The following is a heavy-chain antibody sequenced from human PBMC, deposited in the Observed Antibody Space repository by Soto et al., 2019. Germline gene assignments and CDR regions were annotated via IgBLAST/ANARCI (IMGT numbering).Heavy chain of an antibody. CDR2: IYYSGST. V-gene: IGHV4-61*01. D-gene: IGHD4-17*01. CDR3: AREGGDYVFPALGIRTLDI. J-gene: IGHJ3*02. Sequence: SETLSLTCTVSGGSVSSGSYYWSWIRQPPGKGLGWIGYIYYSGSTNYNPSLKSRVTISVDTSKNQFSLKLSSVTAADTAVYYCAREGGDYVFPALGIRTLDIWGQGTMVTVSS. CDR1: GGSVSSGSYY.